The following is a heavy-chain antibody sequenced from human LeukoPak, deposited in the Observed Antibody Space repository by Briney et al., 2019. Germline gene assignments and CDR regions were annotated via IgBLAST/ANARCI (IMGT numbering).Heavy chain of an antibody. J-gene: IGHJ5*02. CDR1: GGSNSSGSYY. CDR2: IYTSGST. V-gene: IGHV4-61*02. CDR3: ARSPGQSLRSAWFDP. D-gene: IGHD1-14*01. Sequence: SETLSLTCTVSGGSNSSGSYYWSWIRQPAGKGLEWIGRIYTSGSTNYNPPRKSRVTISVDTSKNQFSLKLSSVTAADTAVYYCARSPGQSLRSAWFDPWGQGTLVTVSS.